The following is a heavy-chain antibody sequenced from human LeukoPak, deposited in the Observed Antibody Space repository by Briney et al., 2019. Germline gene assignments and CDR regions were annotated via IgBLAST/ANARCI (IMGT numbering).Heavy chain of an antibody. CDR3: ARYYDYVWGTRNAFDI. CDR1: GYSFTNYW. J-gene: IGHJ3*02. Sequence: GESLKISCKGSGYSFTNYWIGWVRQMPGKGLEWMGIIYPRDSDTRYSPPFQGQVTISADKSISTAYLQWSSLKASDTAMYYCARYYDYVWGTRNAFDIWGQGTMVTVSS. CDR2: IYPRDSDT. V-gene: IGHV5-51*01. D-gene: IGHD3-16*01.